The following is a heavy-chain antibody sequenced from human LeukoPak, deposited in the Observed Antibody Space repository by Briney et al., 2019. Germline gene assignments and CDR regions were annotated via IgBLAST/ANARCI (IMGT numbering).Heavy chain of an antibody. CDR1: GGSFRGYY. D-gene: IGHD2-15*01. J-gene: IGHJ6*03. CDR2: INHSGST. Sequence: SETLSLTCAVYGGSFRGYYWNWIRQPPGKGLEWIGEINHSGSTNYNPSLKSRVTISVDTSKNQFSLKVTSVTAADTAVYYCARGYCSGGSCYPLKSIYYYYMDVWGEGTTVTFSS. CDR3: ARGYCSGGSCYPLKSIYYYYMDV. V-gene: IGHV4-34*01.